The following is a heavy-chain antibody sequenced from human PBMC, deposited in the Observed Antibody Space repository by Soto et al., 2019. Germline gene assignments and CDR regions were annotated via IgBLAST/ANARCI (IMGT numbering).Heavy chain of an antibody. CDR3: ARGNRITFGGVIVIPYYYYGMDV. Sequence: WASVKVSCKASGYTFTSYYMHWVRQAPGQGLEWMGIINPSGGSTSYAQKFQGRVTMTRDTSTSTVYMELSSLRSEDTAVYYCARGNRITFGGVIVIPYYYYGMDVRGQGTTVTVSS. V-gene: IGHV1-46*01. CDR2: INPSGGST. D-gene: IGHD3-16*02. J-gene: IGHJ6*02. CDR1: GYTFTSYY.